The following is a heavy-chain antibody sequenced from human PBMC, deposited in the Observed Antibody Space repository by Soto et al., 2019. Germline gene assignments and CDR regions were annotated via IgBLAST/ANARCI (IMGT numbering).Heavy chain of an antibody. V-gene: IGHV4-39*01. CDR1: GGSISSSSYY. CDR2: IYYSGST. CDR3: AAREWLAGSSDY. D-gene: IGHD2-8*01. Sequence: QLQLQESGPGLVKPSETLSLTCTVSGGSISSSSYYWGWIRQPPGKGLEWIGSIYYSGSTYYNPSLKSRVTIAVDTSKDQFSVKLSCGTAADTAVYYCAAREWLAGSSDYWGQGTLVTVSS. J-gene: IGHJ4*02.